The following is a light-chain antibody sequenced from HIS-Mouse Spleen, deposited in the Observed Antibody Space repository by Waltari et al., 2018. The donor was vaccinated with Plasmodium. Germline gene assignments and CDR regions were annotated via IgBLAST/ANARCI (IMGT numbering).Light chain of an antibody. J-gene: IGKJ3*01. CDR1: QSISSW. CDR3: QQYNSYS. CDR2: KAS. V-gene: IGKV1-5*03. Sequence: DIQMTPSPSTLSASVGDRVTITCRASQSISSWLAWYQQKPGKAPKLLIYKASSLESGVPSRFSGSGSGTEFTLTISSLQPDDFATYYCQQYNSYSFGPGTKVDIK.